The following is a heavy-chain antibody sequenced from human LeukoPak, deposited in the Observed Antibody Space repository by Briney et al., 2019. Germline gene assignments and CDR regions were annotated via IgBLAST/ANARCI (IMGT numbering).Heavy chain of an antibody. V-gene: IGHV4-30-2*01. J-gene: IGHJ4*02. CDR2: IYHSGST. D-gene: IGHD3-10*01. CDR3: ARARNYYYGSGNFDY. CDR1: GGSIGSGGYS. Sequence: SETLSLTCAVSGGSIGSGGYSWRWIRQPPGKGLEWIGYIYHSGSTYYNPSLKSRVTISVDRSKNQSSLKLSSVTAADTAVYYCARARNYYYGSGNFDYWGQGTLVTVSS.